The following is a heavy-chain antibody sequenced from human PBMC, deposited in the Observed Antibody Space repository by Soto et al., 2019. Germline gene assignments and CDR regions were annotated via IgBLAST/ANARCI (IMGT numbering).Heavy chain of an antibody. CDR3: AKMVRGVADYYYYYMNV. CDR1: GYTFTSYD. CDR2: MNANNDNK. Sequence: ASVKVSCKASGYTFTSYDINWVRQATGQGLEWMGWMNANNDNKSYAQKFQGRVTMSRNTSISTDYMELSRLRSEDTAVYYCAKMVRGVADYYYYYMNVWGKGTTVTVSS. D-gene: IGHD3-10*01. V-gene: IGHV1-8*01. J-gene: IGHJ6*03.